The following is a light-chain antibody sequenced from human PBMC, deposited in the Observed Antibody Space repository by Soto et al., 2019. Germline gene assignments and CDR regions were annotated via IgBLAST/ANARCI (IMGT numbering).Light chain of an antibody. V-gene: IGKV3-15*01. CDR3: QQYNDWPLT. CDR1: QSISSN. J-gene: IGKJ4*01. CDR2: GAS. Sequence: EIVMTQSPATLSVSPGEGATLSCRASQSISSNLAWYQQKPGQAPKLLIYGASTRATGFPARFSGSGSGTEFTLTISSLQSEDFAVYYCQQYNDWPLTFGRGTKVEIK.